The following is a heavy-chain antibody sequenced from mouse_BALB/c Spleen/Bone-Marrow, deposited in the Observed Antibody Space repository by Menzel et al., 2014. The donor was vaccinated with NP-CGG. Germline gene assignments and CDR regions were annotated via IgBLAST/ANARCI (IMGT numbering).Heavy chain of an antibody. Sequence: VQLQQSGAELVKPGAPVKLSCTASGFNIKDTYMHWVKQRPEQGLEWIGRIDPANGNTKYDPKFQGKATMTADTSSNTAYLQLSSLTSEDTAVYYCARWEYYAMDYWGQGTSVTVSS. V-gene: IGHV14-3*02. D-gene: IGHD4-1*01. CDR2: IDPANGNT. J-gene: IGHJ4*01. CDR1: GFNIKDTY. CDR3: ARWEYYAMDY.